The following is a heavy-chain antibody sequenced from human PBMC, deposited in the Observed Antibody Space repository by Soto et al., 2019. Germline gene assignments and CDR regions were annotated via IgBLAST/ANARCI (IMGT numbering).Heavy chain of an antibody. CDR1: GDSISGYY. D-gene: IGHD4-17*01. J-gene: IGHJ5*02. V-gene: IGHV4-59*01. Sequence: WETLSLTCTVSGDSISGYYWSWIRQSPVKGLEWIGYVHYSGSTHYTPSLKSRVTISVDMSKSQFSLKLISVSAADTAIYYCARNHYGDPPLNNWFDPWGQGTLVTVSS. CDR3: ARNHYGDPPLNNWFDP. CDR2: VHYSGST.